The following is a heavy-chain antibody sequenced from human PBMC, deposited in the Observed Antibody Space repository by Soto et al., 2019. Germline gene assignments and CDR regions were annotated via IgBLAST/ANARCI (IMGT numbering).Heavy chain of an antibody. Sequence: EVQLVESGGGLVQPGRSLRLSCAASGFTFDDYAMHWVRQAPGKGLEWVSGISWNSGSIGYADSVKGRFTISRDNAXNXLYLQMNSLRAEDTALYYCAKPMTTYTGYYYYGMDVWGQGTTVTVSS. CDR3: AKPMTTYTGYYYYGMDV. V-gene: IGHV3-9*01. J-gene: IGHJ6*02. D-gene: IGHD4-17*01. CDR1: GFTFDDYA. CDR2: ISWNSGSI.